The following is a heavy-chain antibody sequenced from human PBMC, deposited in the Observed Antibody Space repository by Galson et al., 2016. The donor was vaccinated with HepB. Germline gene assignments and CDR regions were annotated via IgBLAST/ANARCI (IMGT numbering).Heavy chain of an antibody. CDR1: GGSISSGGYY. D-gene: IGHD3-9*01. V-gene: IGHV4-31*03. CDR2: IFYSGRT. Sequence: TLSLTCNVSGGSISSGGYYWSWIRQHPGKGLEWIGYIFYSGRTYYNPSLESRVIISVDTSKNQFSLNLTSVTAADPAVYYWVRGRGRAPFTGYALDYWGQGTLVTVSS. J-gene: IGHJ4*02. CDR3: VRGRGRAPFTGYALDY.